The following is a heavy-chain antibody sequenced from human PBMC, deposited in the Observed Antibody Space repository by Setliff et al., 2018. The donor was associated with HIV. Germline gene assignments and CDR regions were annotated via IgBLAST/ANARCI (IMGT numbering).Heavy chain of an antibody. CDR3: ARVIDYGVLYWSYYMDV. J-gene: IGHJ6*03. D-gene: IGHD4-17*01. Sequence: GASVKVSCKVFGYTLAALSIHWVRQAPGKGLEWMGGFDPEDGERINAEKFQGRVTMTADTSTDTAYMALSSLTSEDTAVYYCARVIDYGVLYWSYYMDVWGKGTTVTVSS. CDR1: GYTLAALS. V-gene: IGHV1-24*01. CDR2: FDPEDGER.